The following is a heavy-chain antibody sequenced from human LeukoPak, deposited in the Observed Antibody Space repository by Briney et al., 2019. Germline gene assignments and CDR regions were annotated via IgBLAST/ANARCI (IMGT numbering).Heavy chain of an antibody. Sequence: SVKVSCKASGGTFSSYAISWVRQAPGQGLEWMGGIIPIFGTANYAQKFQGRVTITADESTSTAYMELSSLRSEDTAVYYCARDRVGAAAGMFDYWGQGTLVSVSS. CDR2: IIPIFGTA. V-gene: IGHV1-69*13. CDR3: ARDRVGAAAGMFDY. CDR1: GGTFSSYA. D-gene: IGHD6-13*01. J-gene: IGHJ4*02.